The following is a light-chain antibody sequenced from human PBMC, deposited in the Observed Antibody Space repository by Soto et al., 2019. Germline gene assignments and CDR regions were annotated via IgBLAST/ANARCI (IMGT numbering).Light chain of an antibody. CDR1: SSDVGGYNY. Sequence: QSVLTQPASVSGSPGQSITISCTGTSSDVGGYNYVSWYQHHPGKAPKLLIYDVSNRPSGVSNRFSGSKSDNTASLTISGLQPEDEADYYCSSYTTSNTRQIVXGTGTKVTVL. CDR3: SSYTTSNTRQIV. CDR2: DVS. V-gene: IGLV2-14*03. J-gene: IGLJ1*01.